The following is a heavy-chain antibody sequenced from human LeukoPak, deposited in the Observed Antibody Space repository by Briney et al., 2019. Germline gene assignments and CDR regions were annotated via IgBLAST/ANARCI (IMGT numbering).Heavy chain of an antibody. V-gene: IGHV3-21*01. D-gene: IGHD6-19*01. Sequence: GGSLRLSCAASGFTFSSYSMNWVRQAPGKGLEWVSSISSSSIYIYNADSVKGRFTVSRDNAKNSLYLQMNSLRAEDTAVYYCAREGYSSGWYFDYWGQGTLVTVSS. CDR2: ISSSSIYI. J-gene: IGHJ4*02. CDR3: AREGYSSGWYFDY. CDR1: GFTFSSYS.